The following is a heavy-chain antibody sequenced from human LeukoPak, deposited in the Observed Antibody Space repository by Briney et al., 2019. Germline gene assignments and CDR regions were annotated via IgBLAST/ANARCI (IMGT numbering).Heavy chain of an antibody. V-gene: IGHV4-31*03. CDR2: IYYSGST. D-gene: IGHD6-13*01. Sequence: SETLSLTCTVSGGSISSSSYYWSWIRQHPGKGLEWIGYIYYSGSTYYNPSLKSRVTISVDTSKNQFSLKLSSVTAADTAVYYCARLPIAAAGTPLFDYWGQGTLVTVSS. J-gene: IGHJ4*02. CDR1: GGSISSSSYY. CDR3: ARLPIAAAGTPLFDY.